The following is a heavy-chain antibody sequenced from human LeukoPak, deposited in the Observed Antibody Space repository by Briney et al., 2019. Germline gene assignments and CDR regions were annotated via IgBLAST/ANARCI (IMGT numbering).Heavy chain of an antibody. J-gene: IGHJ5*02. V-gene: IGHV3-33*01. CDR1: GMTFSSYG. CDR2: IWYDGSNK. D-gene: IGHD1-1*01. Sequence: PGGSLRLSCAASGMTFSSYGMHWARQAPGKGLGWVAVIWYDGSNKYYADSVKGRFTISRDNSKNTLYLQVSSLRADDTAVYYCARDMGTTRLDLWGQGTLVTVSS. CDR3: ARDMGTTRLDL.